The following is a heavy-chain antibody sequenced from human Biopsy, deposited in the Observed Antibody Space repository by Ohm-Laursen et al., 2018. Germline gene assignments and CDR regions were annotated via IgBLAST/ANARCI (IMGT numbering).Heavy chain of an antibody. CDR2: ISYSGNT. CDR3: ATTTMGISGWYGNYFDS. J-gene: IGHJ4*02. Sequence: SETLSLTCTVSSGSISRYYWSWIRQPPGKGLEWIGYISYSGNTNYNPSLKSRVTMSVDTPKNQFSRKVYSVTAADTAIYYCATTTMGISGWYGNYFDSWGQGALVTVSS. CDR1: SGSISRYY. D-gene: IGHD6-19*01. V-gene: IGHV4-59*08.